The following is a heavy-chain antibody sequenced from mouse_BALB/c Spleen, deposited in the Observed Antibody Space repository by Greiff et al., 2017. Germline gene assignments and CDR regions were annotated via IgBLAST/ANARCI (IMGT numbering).Heavy chain of an antibody. D-gene: IGHD2-10*02. CDR2: ISSGGGNT. V-gene: IGHV5-9*03. J-gene: IGHJ3*01. CDR1: GFTFSSYT. Sequence: DVKLVESGGGLVKPGGSLKLSCAASGFTFSSYTMSWVRQTPEKRLEWVATISSGGGNTYYPDSVKGRFTISRDNAKNNLYLQMSSLRSEDTALYYCARWVYGNYDAYWGQGTLVTVSA. CDR3: ARWVYGNYDAY.